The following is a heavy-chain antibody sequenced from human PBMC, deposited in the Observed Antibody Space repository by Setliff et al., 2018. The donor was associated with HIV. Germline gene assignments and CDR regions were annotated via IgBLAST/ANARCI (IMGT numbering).Heavy chain of an antibody. Sequence: ASVKVSCKASGHTFSNYDVIWVRRATGQGLEWMGWMNPNSGDTGYAQKLQGRVTMTTDTSTNTAYMELRSLRSDDTAVYYCARELPDSSSWVDYWGQGTL. CDR2: MNPNSGDT. V-gene: IGHV1-8*01. D-gene: IGHD6-13*01. CDR1: GHTFSNYD. CDR3: ARELPDSSSWVDY. J-gene: IGHJ4*02.